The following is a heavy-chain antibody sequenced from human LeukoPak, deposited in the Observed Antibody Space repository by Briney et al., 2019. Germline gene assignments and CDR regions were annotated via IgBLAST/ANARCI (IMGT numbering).Heavy chain of an antibody. CDR3: ARGHCSSTSCFFDY. J-gene: IGHJ4*02. CDR2: ISSSGSTI. D-gene: IGHD2-2*01. CDR1: GFTFSDYY. Sequence: GGSLRLSCAASGFTFSDYYMSWIRQAPGKGLEWVSYISSSGSTIYYADSVKGRLTISRDNAKNSLYLQMNSLRAEDTAVYYCARGHCSSTSCFFDYWGQGTLVTVSS. V-gene: IGHV3-11*04.